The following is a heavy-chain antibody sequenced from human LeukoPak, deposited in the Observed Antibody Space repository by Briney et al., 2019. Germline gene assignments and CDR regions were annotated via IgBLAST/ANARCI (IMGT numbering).Heavy chain of an antibody. J-gene: IGHJ4*02. V-gene: IGHV4-4*07. Sequence: PSETLSLTCTVSGGSISSYYWSWIRQPAGKGLEWIGRIYTSGSTNYNPSLKSRVTMSVDTSKNQFSLKLSSVTAADTAVYYCARAAVDCSSTSCLPDYWGQGTLVTVSS. CDR2: IYTSGST. D-gene: IGHD2-2*01. CDR3: ARAAVDCSSTSCLPDY. CDR1: GGSISSYY.